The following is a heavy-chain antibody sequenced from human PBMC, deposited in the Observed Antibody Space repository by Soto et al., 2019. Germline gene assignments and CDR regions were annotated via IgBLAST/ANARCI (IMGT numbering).Heavy chain of an antibody. Sequence: EVQLLESGGGVVQPGGSLRLSCAASGFTFRSYAMSWVRQAPGKGLEWVSGISDSGGSTYYADSVKGRFTISRENSKNTLYLQMNSLRAEDTAVYYCANGCGGTCYSRIHYWGQGTLVTVSS. D-gene: IGHD2-15*01. J-gene: IGHJ4*02. V-gene: IGHV3-23*01. CDR3: ANGCGGTCYSRIHY. CDR2: ISDSGGST. CDR1: GFTFRSYA.